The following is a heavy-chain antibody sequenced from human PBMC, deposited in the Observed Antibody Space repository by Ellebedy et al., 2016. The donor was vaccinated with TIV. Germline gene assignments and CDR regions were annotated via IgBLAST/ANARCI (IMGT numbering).Heavy chain of an antibody. CDR1: GITFRNYW. CDR3: ATGSGSYRGYL. CDR2: ISSSSSYI. D-gene: IGHD3-10*01. V-gene: IGHV3-21*01. J-gene: IGHJ5*02. Sequence: GGSLRLSXATSGITFRNYWMSWVRQAPGKGLEWVSSISSSSSYIYYADSVKGRFTISRDNAKNSLYLQMNSLRAEDTAVYYCATGSGSYRGYLWGQGTLVTVSS.